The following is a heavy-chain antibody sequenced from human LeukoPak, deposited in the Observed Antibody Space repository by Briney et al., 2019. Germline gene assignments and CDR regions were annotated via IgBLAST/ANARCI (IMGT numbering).Heavy chain of an antibody. CDR2: INHSGST. Sequence: NPSETLSLTCAVYGGSFSGYYWSWIRQPPGKGLEWIGEINHSGSTNYNPSLKSRVTISVDTSKNQFSLKLSSVTAADTAVYYCARGGYSYASGKFDYWGQGTLVTVSS. D-gene: IGHD5-18*01. CDR3: ARGGYSYASGKFDY. V-gene: IGHV4-34*01. J-gene: IGHJ4*02. CDR1: GGSFSGYY.